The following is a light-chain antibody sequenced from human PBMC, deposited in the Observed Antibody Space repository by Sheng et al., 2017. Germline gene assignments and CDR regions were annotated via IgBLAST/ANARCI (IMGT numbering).Light chain of an antibody. V-gene: IGKV1-33*01. CDR2: DAS. CDR1: QDIGKS. CDR3: QQHNDLFT. Sequence: DIQMTQSPSSLSASVGDRVTITCQASQDIGKSLNWYQETPGKAPKLLIYDASNLETGVPARFSGSGSGTEFTFTINSLQPEDVATYYCQQHNDLFTFGPGTKVEIK. J-gene: IGKJ3*01.